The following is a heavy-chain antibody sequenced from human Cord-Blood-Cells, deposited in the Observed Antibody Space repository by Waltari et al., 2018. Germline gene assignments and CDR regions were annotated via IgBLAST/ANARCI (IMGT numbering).Heavy chain of an antibody. CDR1: GHTASSNSAA. CDR2: TYYRSKWYN. CDR3: ARDRESRGSYYYYGMDV. V-gene: IGHV6-1*01. Sequence: QVQLQQSGPGLVKPSQTLSLTCAISGHTASSNSAAWTWIRQSPSTGLEWLGRTYYRSKWYNDYAVSVKSRITINPDTSKNQFSLQLNSVTPEDTAVYYCARDRESRGSYYYYGMDVWGQGTTVTVSS. J-gene: IGHJ6*02.